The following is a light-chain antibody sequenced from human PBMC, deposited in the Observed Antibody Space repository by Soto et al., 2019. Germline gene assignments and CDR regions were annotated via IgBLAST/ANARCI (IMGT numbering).Light chain of an antibody. J-gene: IGKJ1*01. V-gene: IGKV4-1*01. CDR2: WAS. CDR1: QTFLDSSNNKDY. Sequence: DRVITHSPASLAVSLGGSATINCKSSQTFLDSSNNKDYLTWYQQKPGQPPKLLIYWASTREFGVPDRFSGSGSGTDFTLTISSLQAEDVALYYCQQYYSTPRTFGHGTKVDIK. CDR3: QQYYSTPRT.